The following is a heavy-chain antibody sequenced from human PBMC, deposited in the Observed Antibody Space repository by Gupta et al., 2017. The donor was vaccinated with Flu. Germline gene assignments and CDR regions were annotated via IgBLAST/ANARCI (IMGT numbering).Heavy chain of an antibody. J-gene: IGHJ3*02. Sequence: VRQAPGKGLEWVSSISSSSSYIYYADSVKGRFTISRDNAKNSLYLQMNSLRAEDTAVYYCARGWELGRDAFDIWGQGTMVTVSS. CDR3: ARGWELGRDAFDI. CDR2: ISSSSSYI. D-gene: IGHD1-26*01. V-gene: IGHV3-21*01.